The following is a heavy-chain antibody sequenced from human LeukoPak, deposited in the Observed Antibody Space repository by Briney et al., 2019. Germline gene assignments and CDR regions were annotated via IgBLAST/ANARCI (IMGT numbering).Heavy chain of an antibody. D-gene: IGHD4-17*01. CDR2: IGAYNGNT. Sequence: ASVKVSCKASGYTFTSYDISWVRQAPGQGLEWMGWIGAYNGNTKYAHNLQGRVAMTTDTSVSTAYMELRSLRSDDTAVYYCARNMTTSGPIDIEDAFDIWGQGTMVTVSS. CDR3: ARNMTTSGPIDIEDAFDI. V-gene: IGHV1-18*01. J-gene: IGHJ3*02. CDR1: GYTFTSYD.